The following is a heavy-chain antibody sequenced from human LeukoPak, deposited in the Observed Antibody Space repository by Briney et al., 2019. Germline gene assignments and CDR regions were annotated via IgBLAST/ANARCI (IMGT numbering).Heavy chain of an antibody. D-gene: IGHD1-26*01. V-gene: IGHV4-61*01. Sequence: PSETLSLTCTVSGGSISSTHYYWSWIRQPPGKGLEWIGYIYYSGSTNHNPSLKSRVTISVDTSKNQFSLKLSSVTTADTAVYYCAAGGTFLDPWGQGTLVTVSS. CDR3: AAGGTFLDP. J-gene: IGHJ5*02. CDR1: GGSISSTHYY. CDR2: IYYSGST.